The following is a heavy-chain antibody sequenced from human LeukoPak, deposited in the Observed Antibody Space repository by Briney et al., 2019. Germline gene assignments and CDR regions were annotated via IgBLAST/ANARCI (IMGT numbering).Heavy chain of an antibody. J-gene: IGHJ3*02. D-gene: IGHD1-20*01. CDR2: IHSGGST. V-gene: IGHV3-66*01. Sequence: GGSLRLSCAASGFTVSSNYMSWVRQAPGKGLEWVSVIHSGGSTYYADSVKGRFTISRDNSKNTLYLQMNSLRAEDTAVYYCARDNFKPGAFDIWGQGTMVTVSS. CDR1: GFTVSSNY. CDR3: ARDNFKPGAFDI.